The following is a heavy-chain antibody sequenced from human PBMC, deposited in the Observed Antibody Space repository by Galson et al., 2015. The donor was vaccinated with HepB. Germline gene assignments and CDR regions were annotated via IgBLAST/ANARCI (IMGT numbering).Heavy chain of an antibody. D-gene: IGHD3-10*01. J-gene: IGHJ4*02. V-gene: IGHV7-4-1*02. CDR1: GYIFNNYA. CDR3: ARAWVVGSGVLVGY. Sequence: SVKVSCKASGYIFNNYAMNWVRQAPGRGLEWMGWINTNTGNPTYAQGFTGRFVFSLDTPVSTSYLQISSLKAEDTAVYYCARAWVVGSGVLVGYWGQGTLVTVSS. CDR2: INTNTGNP.